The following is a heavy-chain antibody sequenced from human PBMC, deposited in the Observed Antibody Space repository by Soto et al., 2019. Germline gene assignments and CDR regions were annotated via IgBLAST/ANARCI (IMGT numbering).Heavy chain of an antibody. V-gene: IGHV3-30-3*01. Sequence: QVQLVESGGGVVQPGRSLRLSCAASGFTFSSYAMHWVRQAPGKGLEWVAVISYDGSNKYYADSVKGRFTISRDNSKNTLYLQMTSLRAEDTAVYYCAREAPLGYCDSPYYFDYWGQGTLVTVSS. CDR3: AREAPLGYCDSPYYFDY. J-gene: IGHJ4*02. CDR1: GFTFSSYA. D-gene: IGHD4-17*01. CDR2: ISYDGSNK.